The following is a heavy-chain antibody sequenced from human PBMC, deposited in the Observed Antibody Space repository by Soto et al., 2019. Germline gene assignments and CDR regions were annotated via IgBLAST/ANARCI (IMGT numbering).Heavy chain of an antibody. J-gene: IGHJ4*02. V-gene: IGHV1-69*01. D-gene: IGHD3-10*01. CDR3: ARDRGLTMVRGGGVLSREIDY. CDR2: IIPIFGTA. CDR1: GGTFSSYA. Sequence: QVQLVQSGAEVKKPGSSVKVSCKASGGTFSSYAISWVRQAPGQGLEWMGGIIPIFGTANYAQKLQGRVTFTADESTSTAYMELSSLRSEDTAVYYCARDRGLTMVRGGGVLSREIDYWGQGTLVTVSS.